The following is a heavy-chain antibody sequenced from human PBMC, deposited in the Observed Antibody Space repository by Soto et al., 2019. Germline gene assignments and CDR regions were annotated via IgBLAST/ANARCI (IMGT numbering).Heavy chain of an antibody. CDR2: INPANRNT. CDR1: GFTFSDTL. V-gene: IGHV1-3*01. CDR3: ARDIVSVGPRVNDAFDV. J-gene: IGHJ3*01. D-gene: IGHD1-26*01. Sequence: QVQLVQSGAELKKPGASVNISCQASGFTFSDTLINWVRQGPGQRLEWMGWINPANRNTRYSEPFQGRVTISSLSSASTAYVALSDLTSEDPAVYYCARDIVSVGPRVNDAFDVWGQGTMITVSS.